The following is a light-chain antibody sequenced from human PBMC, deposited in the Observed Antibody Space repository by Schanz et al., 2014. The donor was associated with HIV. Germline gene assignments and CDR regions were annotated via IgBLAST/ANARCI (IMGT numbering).Light chain of an antibody. CDR2: KAS. J-gene: IGKJ2*01. CDR1: QSISSW. Sequence: DIQMTQSPSTLSASVGDRVTITCRASQSISSWLAWYQQKPGKAPKLLIYKASSLESGVPSRFSGSGSGTDFTLTISSLQPEDFATYYCQQANSSPYTFGQGTRLEIK. V-gene: IGKV1-5*03. CDR3: QQANSSPYT.